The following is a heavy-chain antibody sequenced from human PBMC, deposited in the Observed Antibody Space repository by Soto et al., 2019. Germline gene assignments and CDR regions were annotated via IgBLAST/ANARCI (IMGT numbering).Heavy chain of an antibody. V-gene: IGHV4-59*02. CDR2: MYHGGST. CDR3: ARDPGYCYNGVCAVFDF. J-gene: IGHJ4*02. Sequence: LALTCTVSGASVTNYFWSWMRQPPGKGPERIGHMYHGGSTNYSPTLNSRATMALDSSKNQFSMNLSSLTAADPAAYYSARDPGYCYNGVCAVFDFWGQGVLVTVSS. CDR1: GASVTNYF. D-gene: IGHD2-8*01.